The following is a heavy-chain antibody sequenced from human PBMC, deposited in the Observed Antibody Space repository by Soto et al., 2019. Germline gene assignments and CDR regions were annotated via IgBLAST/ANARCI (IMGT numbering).Heavy chain of an antibody. CDR3: AIDGSHHFDC. J-gene: IGHJ4*02. V-gene: IGHV3-30*03. CDR1: GFTFSHYA. Sequence: QVQLVESGGGVVQPGRSLRLSCAASGFTFSHYAMHWVRQAPGKGLEWVALMSYDGSNEYYADSLKGRFTISRDTSKNTLYLQMNSLRAEDTAVYYCAIDGSHHFDCWGQGTLVTVSS. D-gene: IGHD1-26*01. CDR2: MSYDGSNE.